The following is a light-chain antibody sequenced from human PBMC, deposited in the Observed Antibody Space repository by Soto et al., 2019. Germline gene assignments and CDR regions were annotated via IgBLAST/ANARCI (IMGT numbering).Light chain of an antibody. J-gene: IGKJ5*01. V-gene: IGKV1-39*01. CDR2: AAS. CDR3: QQSYTTPLN. CDR1: QSISSY. Sequence: DIQMTQSPSSLSASVGDRVTITCRASQSISSYLNWYQQKPGKAPKLLIYAASSLQRGVPSRFSGSGSGTDFTLTISSLQPEDFATYFCQQSYTTPLNFGQGTRLEIK.